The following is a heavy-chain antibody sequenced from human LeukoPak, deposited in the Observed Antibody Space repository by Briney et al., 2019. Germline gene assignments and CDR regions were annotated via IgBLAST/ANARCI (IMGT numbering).Heavy chain of an antibody. CDR1: GFTFSSYW. V-gene: IGHV3-7*01. J-gene: IGHJ4*02. D-gene: IGHD6-19*01. CDR2: IKQDGSEK. Sequence: SGGSLRLSCAASGFTFSSYWMSWVRQAPGKGLEWVANIKQDGSEKYYVDSVKGRFTISRDNAKNSLYLQMNSLRAEDTAVYYCASGVAGLDFDYWGQGTLVTVSS. CDR3: ASGVAGLDFDY.